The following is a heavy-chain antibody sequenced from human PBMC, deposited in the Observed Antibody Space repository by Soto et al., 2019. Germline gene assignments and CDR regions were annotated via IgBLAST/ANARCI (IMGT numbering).Heavy chain of an antibody. D-gene: IGHD2-15*01. CDR1: GFSLTPYW. J-gene: IGHJ4*02. V-gene: IGHV3-7*01. CDR2: INEDGSKR. Sequence: EVQLVESGGGLVQSGGSLRLSCLASGFSLTPYWMSWVRQTPGKGLEWVAKINEDGSKRDYMESVEGRFTISRDNAKNSLSLQMDSLRVDDTAMYYCTRWDGRCSGGSCFFDSWGQGTLVTVSS. CDR3: TRWDGRCSGGSCFFDS.